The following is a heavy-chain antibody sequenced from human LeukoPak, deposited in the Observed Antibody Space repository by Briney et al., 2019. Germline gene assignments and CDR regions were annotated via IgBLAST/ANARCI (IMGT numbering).Heavy chain of an antibody. CDR1: GFTFSSYA. V-gene: IGHV3-30*04. CDR2: ISYDGSHK. J-gene: IGHJ6*04. Sequence: GRSLRLSCAASGFTFSSYAMHWVRQAPGKGLEWVAVISYDGSHKNYADSVKGRSTISRDNSKNTVYLQMNSLRPEDTAVYYCAREGCSSTSCYEEDPDYYYYYGMDVWGKGTTVTVSS. CDR3: AREGCSSTSCYEEDPDYYYYYGMDV. D-gene: IGHD2-2*01.